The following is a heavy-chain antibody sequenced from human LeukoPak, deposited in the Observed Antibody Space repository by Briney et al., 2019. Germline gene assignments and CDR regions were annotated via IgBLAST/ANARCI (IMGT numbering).Heavy chain of an antibody. V-gene: IGHV3-48*01. Sequence: GGSLRLSCAASGFTFSSYSMNWVRQAPGKGLEWVSYISSSSSTIYYADSVKGRFTISRDNAKSSLYLQMNSLRAEDTAVYYCARDYSGIAAAGTIDYWGQGTLVTVSS. J-gene: IGHJ4*02. CDR1: GFTFSSYS. CDR2: ISSSSSTI. D-gene: IGHD6-13*01. CDR3: ARDYSGIAAAGTIDY.